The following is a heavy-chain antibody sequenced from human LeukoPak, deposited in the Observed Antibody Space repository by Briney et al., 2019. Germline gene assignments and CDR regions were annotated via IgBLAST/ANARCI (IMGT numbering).Heavy chain of an antibody. V-gene: IGHV3-30*02. J-gene: IGHJ4*02. D-gene: IGHD3-3*02. CDR3: AKAHFNYFDY. CDR2: IRYDGSNK. CDR1: GFTFSSYG. Sequence: GGSLILSCAASGFTFSSYGMHWVRQASGKGLEWVAFIRYDGSNKYYADSVKGRFTVSRDNSKNTLYLQMNSLRAEDTAVYYCAKAHFNYFDYWGQGTLVTVSS.